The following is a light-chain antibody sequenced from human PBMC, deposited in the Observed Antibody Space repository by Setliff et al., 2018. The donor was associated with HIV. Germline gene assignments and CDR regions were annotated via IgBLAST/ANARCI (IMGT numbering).Light chain of an antibody. CDR1: RSDIGTYDL. V-gene: IGLV2-23*02. CDR3: SSYAGKNSFDV. Sequence: SVLAQPASVSGSPGQSSTISCTGTRSDIGTYDLVSWYRQYPGKAPKLIIYEVNRRPAGVSDRLSGSKSGNTASLTISGLQPDDEADYYCSSYAGKNSFDVFGTGTRSPS. CDR2: EVN. J-gene: IGLJ1*01.